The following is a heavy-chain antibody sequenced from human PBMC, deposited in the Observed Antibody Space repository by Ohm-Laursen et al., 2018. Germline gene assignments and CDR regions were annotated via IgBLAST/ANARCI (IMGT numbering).Heavy chain of an antibody. CDR2: IRSNSGST. J-gene: IGHJ3*02. D-gene: IGHD1-20*01. CDR3: AKFIGITGTIDAFDI. V-gene: IGHV3-23*01. Sequence: SLRLSCAASGFTFSDYAMTWVRQAPGKGLEWVSDIRSNSGSTTYADSVQGRFTISRDNSKNTLYLQMNSLRAEDTAVHYCAKFIGITGTIDAFDIWGQGTMVTVSS. CDR1: GFTFSDYA.